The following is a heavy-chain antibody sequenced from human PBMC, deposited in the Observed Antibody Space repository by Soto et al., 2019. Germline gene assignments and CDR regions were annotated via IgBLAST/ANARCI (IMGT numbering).Heavy chain of an antibody. Sequence: GASVKVSCKPSGYTFINYYIHWVRQAPGQGLEWMGIINPSAGSTSYAQKFQGRVSLTRVTSTSTVYMEMSGRRSEDTALYYCTRTTTANYSGMVVWG. D-gene: IGHD1-26*01. J-gene: IGHJ6*02. CDR2: INPSAGST. CDR3: TRTTTANYSGMVV. CDR1: GYTFINYY. V-gene: IGHV1-46*03.